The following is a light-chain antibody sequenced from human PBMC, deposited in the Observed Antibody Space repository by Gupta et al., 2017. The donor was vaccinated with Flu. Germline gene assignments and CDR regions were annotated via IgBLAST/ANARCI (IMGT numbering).Light chain of an antibody. CDR2: GAS. CDR1: QSVSSSY. CDR3: QQYGSSPGYT. J-gene: IGKJ2*01. Sequence: RATLPGRASQSVSSSYLAWYQQKPGQAPRLLSYGASSRATGIPDRFSGSGSGTDFTLTISRLEPEDFAVYYCQQYGSSPGYTFGQGTKLEIK. V-gene: IGKV3-20*01.